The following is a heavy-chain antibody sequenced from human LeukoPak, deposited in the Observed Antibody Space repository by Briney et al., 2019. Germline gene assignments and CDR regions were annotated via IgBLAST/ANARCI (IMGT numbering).Heavy chain of an antibody. CDR2: ISGSGGST. D-gene: IGHD3-10*02. Sequence: GGSLRLSCAASGFTFSSYAMSWVRQAPGKGLEWVSAISGSGGSTYYADSVKGRFTISRDNSKNTLYLQMNSLRAEDTAVYYCAASVRGVIEFDCWGQGTLVTVSS. CDR3: AASVRGVIEFDC. V-gene: IGHV3-23*01. J-gene: IGHJ4*02. CDR1: GFTFSSYA.